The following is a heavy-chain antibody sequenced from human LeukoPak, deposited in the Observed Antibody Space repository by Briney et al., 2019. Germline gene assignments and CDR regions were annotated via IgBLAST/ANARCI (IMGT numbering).Heavy chain of an antibody. CDR3: ARQGYSSGWYVIYYFDY. J-gene: IGHJ4*02. CDR2: IYPGDSDT. D-gene: IGHD6-19*01. V-gene: IGHV5-51*01. CDR1: GYSFTRYW. Sequence: GESLKISCKGSGYSFTRYWIGWVRQMPGKGLEWMGIIYPGDSDTRYSPSFQGQVTISADKSISTAYLQWSSLKASDTAMYYCARQGYSSGWYVIYYFDYWGQGTLVTVSS.